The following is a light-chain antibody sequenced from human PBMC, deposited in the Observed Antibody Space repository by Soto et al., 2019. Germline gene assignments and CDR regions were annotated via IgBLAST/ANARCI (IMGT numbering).Light chain of an antibody. V-gene: IGKV1-39*01. CDR3: GQSYSTPQT. CDR1: QSLSSY. Sequence: DIQMTQSPSSLSASVGDRVTITCRASQSLSSYLNWYQQKPGKAPKLLIYAASSLQSGVPSWFSGSGSGTDFTLTISSLQPEDFATYYCGQSYSTPQTFGQGTKLEIK. CDR2: AAS. J-gene: IGKJ2*01.